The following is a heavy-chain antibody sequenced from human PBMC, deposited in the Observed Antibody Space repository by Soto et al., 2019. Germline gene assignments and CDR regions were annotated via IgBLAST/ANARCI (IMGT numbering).Heavy chain of an antibody. J-gene: IGHJ6*02. Sequence: GVSLRLSCAASRLTFSSYAMSWVRQTPGKGLEWVSAISSSGASTYAADSVKGRFTISRDNSKNTLYLQMNSLRAEDTAVYYCAKGPTIFGVVITYSFYYGLDVWGQGTTVTVSS. V-gene: IGHV3-23*01. CDR3: AKGPTIFGVVITYSFYYGLDV. D-gene: IGHD3-3*01. CDR2: ISSSGAST. CDR1: RLTFSSYA.